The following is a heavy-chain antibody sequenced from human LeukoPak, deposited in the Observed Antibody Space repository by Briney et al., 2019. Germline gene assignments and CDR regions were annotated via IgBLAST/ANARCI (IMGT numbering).Heavy chain of an antibody. CDR1: GFTFRSYA. Sequence: GGSLRLSCAASGFTFRSYAMNWVRQAPGKGLEWVSGISESGVGTNYADSVKGRFTTSRDNSKNTLYLQMSSLRAEDTAVYYCAKTRSGVNDAFDIWGQGTRVTVSS. J-gene: IGHJ3*02. CDR3: AKTRSGVNDAFDI. CDR2: ISESGVGT. V-gene: IGHV3-23*01. D-gene: IGHD7-27*01.